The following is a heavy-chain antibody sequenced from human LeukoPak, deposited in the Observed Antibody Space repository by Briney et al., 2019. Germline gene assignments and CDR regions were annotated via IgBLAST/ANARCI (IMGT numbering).Heavy chain of an antibody. Sequence: ASVKVSCKASGYTFTSYDINWVRQATGQGLEWMGWMNPNSGNTGYAQKFHGRVTITSNSSISTAYMELSSLRSEDTAVYYCARGNPPYCSSTSCRRQSDYWGQGTLVNVSS. J-gene: IGHJ4*02. CDR1: GYTFTSYD. CDR3: ARGNPPYCSSTSCRRQSDY. D-gene: IGHD2-2*01. CDR2: MNPNSGNT. V-gene: IGHV1-8*03.